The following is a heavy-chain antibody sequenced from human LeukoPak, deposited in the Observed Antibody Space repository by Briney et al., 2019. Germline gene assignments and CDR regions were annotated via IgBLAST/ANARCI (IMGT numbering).Heavy chain of an antibody. CDR3: AKDEGH. CDR2: IRSSGDDT. CDR1: GFTFRNYV. Sequence: PGGSLRLSCTASGFTFRNYVMSWVRQAPGKGLEWVSSIRSSGDDTSSADSVKGRFTISRDNSRNTLYLQMNSLRAEDTAVYYCAKDEGHWGQGTLVTVSS. V-gene: IGHV3-23*01. J-gene: IGHJ4*02.